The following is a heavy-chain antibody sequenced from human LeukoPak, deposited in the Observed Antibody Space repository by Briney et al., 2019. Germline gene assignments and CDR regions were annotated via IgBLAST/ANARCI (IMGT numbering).Heavy chain of an antibody. CDR3: ARDGATYYDFWSGSILSL. J-gene: IGHJ4*02. CDR2: IYHSGST. CDR1: GYSISSGYY. D-gene: IGHD3-3*01. V-gene: IGHV4-38-2*02. Sequence: PSETLSLTCAVSGYSISSGYYWGWIRQPPGKGLEWIGRIYHSGSTYYNPSLKSRVTISVDTSKNQFSLKLSSVTAADTAVYYCARDGATYYDFWSGSILSLWGKGTLVTVSS.